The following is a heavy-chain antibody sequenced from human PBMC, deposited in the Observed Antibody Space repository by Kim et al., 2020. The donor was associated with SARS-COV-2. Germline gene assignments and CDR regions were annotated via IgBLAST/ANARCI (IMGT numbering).Heavy chain of an antibody. J-gene: IGHJ6*02. Sequence: KGRLTVSRDHSKNTLYLKMNSLRAEDTAVYYCAKDDIEEQLVHYYYYGMDVWGQGTTVTVSS. D-gene: IGHD6-13*01. V-gene: IGHV3-23*01. CDR3: AKDDIEEQLVHYYYYGMDV.